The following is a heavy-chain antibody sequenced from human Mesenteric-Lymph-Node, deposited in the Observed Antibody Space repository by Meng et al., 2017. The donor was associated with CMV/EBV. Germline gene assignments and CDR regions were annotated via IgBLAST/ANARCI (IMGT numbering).Heavy chain of an antibody. CDR1: RASINSADYY. Sequence: SKTLSLTCTFSRASINSADYYWTWIRQPPGKGLEWIGYIYYSGNTHYNPSLKSRVTMSLDTSKNQFSLKLSSVTAADTAVYYCAIQTGGMIVVVITWFDPWGQGTLVTVSS. V-gene: IGHV4-30-4*08. CDR3: AIQTGGMIVVVITWFDP. CDR2: IYYSGNT. J-gene: IGHJ5*02. D-gene: IGHD3-22*01.